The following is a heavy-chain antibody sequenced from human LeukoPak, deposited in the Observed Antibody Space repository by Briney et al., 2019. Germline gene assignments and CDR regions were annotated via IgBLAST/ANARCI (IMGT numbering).Heavy chain of an antibody. CDR1: GFTFSSYS. Sequence: GGSLRLSCAASGFTFSSYSMNWVRQAPGKGLEWVSYISSSSSTIYYADSVKGRFTISRDNAKNSLYLQMNSLRAEDTGVYYCARGSVVVVPNQDYYYYMDVWGKGTTVTGSS. D-gene: IGHD2-2*01. V-gene: IGHV3-48*04. CDR3: ARGSVVVVPNQDYYYYMDV. CDR2: ISSSSSTI. J-gene: IGHJ6*03.